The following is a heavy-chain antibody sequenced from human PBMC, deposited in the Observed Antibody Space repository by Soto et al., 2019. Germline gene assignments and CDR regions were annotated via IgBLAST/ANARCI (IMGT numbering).Heavy chain of an antibody. J-gene: IGHJ6*02. D-gene: IGHD6-19*01. CDR2: VSGYNGET. CDR3: AREGLGIYYYNGMDV. CDR1: GYTFTKFG. V-gene: IGHV1-18*01. Sequence: QVQLVQYGAEVKKPGASVKVSCKASGYTFTKFGISWVRQAPGQGLEWMGWVSGYNGETSYAQSLQGRVTMTTDTSTTTAYMELRSLRSDDTSVFYCAREGLGIYYYNGMDVWGQGTTVTVSS.